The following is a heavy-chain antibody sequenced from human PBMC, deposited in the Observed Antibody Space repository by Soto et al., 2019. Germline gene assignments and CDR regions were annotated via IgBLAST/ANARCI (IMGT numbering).Heavy chain of an antibody. CDR3: AGDSRSAEGWLDP. D-gene: IGHD1-26*01. V-gene: IGHV4-59*01. CDR2: IYSGST. J-gene: IGHJ5*02. CDR1: GASISGYY. Sequence: NPSETLSLTCTVSGASISGYYWTWIRQPPGKGLEWIGYIYSGSTNYNPSLKSRATISIATSKNHFSLNLSSVTAADTAVYYCAGDSRSAEGWLDPWGQGTLVTVSS.